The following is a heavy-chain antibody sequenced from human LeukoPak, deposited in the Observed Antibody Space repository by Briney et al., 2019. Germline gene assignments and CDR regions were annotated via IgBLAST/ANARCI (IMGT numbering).Heavy chain of an antibody. CDR1: GYTFTGYH. J-gene: IGHJ4*02. Sequence: ASVKVSCKASGYTFTGYHIHWVRQAPGQGLEWMGRINPYSGDTNFAQKFQGRVTMTRDTSITTAYMDLSSLTPDDTAVYFCARDQGSLTRSWYTGYWGQGTQVTVFS. CDR3: ARDQGSLTRSWYTGY. D-gene: IGHD6-13*01. CDR2: INPYSGDT. V-gene: IGHV1-2*06.